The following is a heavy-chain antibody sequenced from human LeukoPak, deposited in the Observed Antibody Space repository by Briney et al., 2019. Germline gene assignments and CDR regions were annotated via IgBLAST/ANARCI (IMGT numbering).Heavy chain of an antibody. CDR2: IKQDGSEK. J-gene: IGHJ4*02. CDR3: ARVGSSGSFDY. Sequence: PGGSLRLSCAASGFTFSSYAMHWVRQAPGKGLEWVANIKQDGSEKYYVDSVKGRFTISRDNAKNSLYLQMNSLRAEDTAVYYCARVGSSGSFDYWGQGTLVTVSS. V-gene: IGHV3-7*01. CDR1: GFTFSSYA. D-gene: IGHD6-25*01.